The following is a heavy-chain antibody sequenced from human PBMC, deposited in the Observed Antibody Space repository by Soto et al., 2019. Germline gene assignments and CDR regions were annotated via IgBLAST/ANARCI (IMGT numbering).Heavy chain of an antibody. Sequence: GVSLRLSCAASGFTFSSYGMHWVRQAPGKGLAWVAVISYEGSNKYYADSVKGRFTISRDNSKNTLYLQMNSLRAEDTAVYYCAKDIVGAPGWSFDYWGQGTLVTVSS. CDR1: GFTFSSYG. CDR3: AKDIVGAPGWSFDY. V-gene: IGHV3-30*18. D-gene: IGHD1-26*01. J-gene: IGHJ4*02. CDR2: ISYEGSNK.